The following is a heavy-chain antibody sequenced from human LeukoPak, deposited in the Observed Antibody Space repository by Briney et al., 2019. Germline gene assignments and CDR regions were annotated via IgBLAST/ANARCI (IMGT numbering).Heavy chain of an antibody. CDR1: GFTFSSYA. J-gene: IGHJ4*02. CDR3: AKSLTDIVATIRSGADY. V-gene: IGHV3-23*01. Sequence: PGGSLRLSCAASGFTFSSYAMSWVRQAPGEGLEWVSGISGSGGSTSYADSVKGRFTISRDNSKNTLFLQMNSLRVEDTAVYYCAKSLTDIVATIRSGADYWGQATLVFVSS. CDR2: ISGSGGST. D-gene: IGHD5-12*01.